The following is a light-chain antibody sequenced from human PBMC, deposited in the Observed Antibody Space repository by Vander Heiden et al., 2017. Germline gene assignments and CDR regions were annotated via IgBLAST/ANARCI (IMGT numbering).Light chain of an antibody. Sequence: DIQMTPSPSSLPASVGDRVTITCQASQDISNYLNWYQQKPGKAPKLLIYDASKFETGVPSRFSGSGSGTDFTFTISSLQPEDIATYYCQQYVNLPRFALTFGGGTKVEIK. CDR2: DAS. J-gene: IGKJ4*01. CDR1: QDISNY. V-gene: IGKV1-33*01. CDR3: QQYVNLPRFALT.